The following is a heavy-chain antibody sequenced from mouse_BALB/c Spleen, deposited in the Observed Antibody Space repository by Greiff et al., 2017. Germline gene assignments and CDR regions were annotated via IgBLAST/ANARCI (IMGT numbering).Heavy chain of an antibody. D-gene: IGHD3-1*01. V-gene: IGHV1-82*01. CDR3: ARWGSSGYVAMDY. Sequence: QVQLKQSGPELVKPGASVKISCKASGYAFSSSWMNWVKQRPGQGLEWIGRIYPGDGDTNYNGKFKGKATLTADKSSSTAYMQLSSLTSVDSAVYFCARWGSSGYVAMDYWGQGTSVTVSS. CDR1: GYAFSSSW. J-gene: IGHJ4*01. CDR2: IYPGDGDT.